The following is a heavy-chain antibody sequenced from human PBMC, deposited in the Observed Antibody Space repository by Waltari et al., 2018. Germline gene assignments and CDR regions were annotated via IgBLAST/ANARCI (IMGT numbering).Heavy chain of an antibody. J-gene: IGHJ4*02. V-gene: IGHV3-48*01. CDR3: ARDWTARGYDY. CDR2: IGSSIVVT. CDR1: GFTFTTYG. D-gene: IGHD6-6*01. Sequence: EVHLVESGGGLVQPGGSLTLSCAASGFTFTTYGMTWVRQAPGKGLEWLSYIGSSIVVTYYADSVKGRFTISRDNAKNSLYLQMNSLRADDTAVYYCARDWTARGYDYWGQGTLVTVSS.